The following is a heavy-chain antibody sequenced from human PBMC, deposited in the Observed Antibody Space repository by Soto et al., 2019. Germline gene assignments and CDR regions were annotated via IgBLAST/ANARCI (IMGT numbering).Heavy chain of an antibody. D-gene: IGHD3-22*01. CDR1: GDSVSSNSAA. CDR3: ARELASEYYYVTSGYYRSYGMDV. Sequence: SRTKSLTCAISGDSVSSNSAAWNWIRQSPSRGLEWLGRTYYRSKWYNDYAVSVKSRITINPDTSKNQFSLQLNSVTPEDTAVYFCARELASEYYYVTSGYYRSYGMDV. J-gene: IGHJ6*01. CDR2: TYYRSKWYN. V-gene: IGHV6-1*01.